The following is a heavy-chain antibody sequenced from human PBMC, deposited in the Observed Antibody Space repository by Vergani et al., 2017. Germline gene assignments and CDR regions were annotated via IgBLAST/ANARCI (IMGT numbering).Heavy chain of an antibody. CDR2: IWYDGSNK. CDR3: ATVRAAANNGGFYFDY. CDR1: GFTFRNYC. V-gene: IGHV3-33*01. Sequence: QVQLVESGGGVVQPGRSLRLSCAASGFTFRNYCMHWVRQAPGKGLEWVAIIWYDGSNKYYTDSVKGRFTISRDNSKNTLYLQMNSLRAEDTAVYYCATVRAAANNGGFYFDYWGQGTLVTVS. D-gene: IGHD6-13*01. J-gene: IGHJ4*02.